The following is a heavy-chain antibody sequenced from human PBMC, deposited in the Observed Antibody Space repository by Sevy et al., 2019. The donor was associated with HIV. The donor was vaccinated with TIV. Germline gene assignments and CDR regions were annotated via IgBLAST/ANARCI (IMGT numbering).Heavy chain of an antibody. Sequence: GGSLRLSCSASGFSFNKEWMSWVGQAPGKGLEWVGRIKSKKDGGATDYAAPANGRFTISRDDSKNTLYLQMNSLKIEDTGFYYCSSQGERYWGLGTLVTVSS. CDR3: SSQGERY. J-gene: IGHJ4*02. D-gene: IGHD3-16*01. CDR1: GFSFNKEW. V-gene: IGHV3-15*01. CDR2: IKSKKDGGAT.